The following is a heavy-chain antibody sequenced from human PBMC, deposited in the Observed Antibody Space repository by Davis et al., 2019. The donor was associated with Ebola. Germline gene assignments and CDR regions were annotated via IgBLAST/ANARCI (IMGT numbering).Heavy chain of an antibody. CDR1: GYTFTGYY. Sequence: AASVKVSCKAYGYTFTGYYMHWVRQAPGQGLEWMGRINPNSGGTNYAQKLQGRVTMTTDTSTSTAYMDLRILTSDDTAVFYCARDGEQWLPHYYGMDVWGQGTTVTVSS. J-gene: IGHJ6*02. V-gene: IGHV1-2*06. D-gene: IGHD6-19*01. CDR3: ARDGEQWLPHYYGMDV. CDR2: INPNSGGT.